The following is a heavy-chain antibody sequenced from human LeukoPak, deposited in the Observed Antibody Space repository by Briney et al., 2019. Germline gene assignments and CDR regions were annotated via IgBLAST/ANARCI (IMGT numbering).Heavy chain of an antibody. V-gene: IGHV3-20*04. CDR1: GFTFSDHA. Sequence: QPGGSLRLSCVASGFTFSDHAVSWVRQAPGKGLEWVSGINWNGGSTGYADSVKGRFTISRDNAKNSLYLQMSSLRAEDTALYYCAREEGGYFDYWGQGTLVTVSS. CDR2: INWNGGST. CDR3: AREEGGYFDY. J-gene: IGHJ4*02. D-gene: IGHD3-16*01.